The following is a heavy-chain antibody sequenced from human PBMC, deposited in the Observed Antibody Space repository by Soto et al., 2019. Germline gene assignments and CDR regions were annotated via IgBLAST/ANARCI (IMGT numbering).Heavy chain of an antibody. CDR2: IYSGGST. Sequence: GGSLRLSCAPSGFTVSSNYMSWVRQAPGQGLEWVSVIYSGGSTYYADSVKGRFAISRDNSKNTLYLQMNSLRAEDTAVYYCARDNPYARYLQHWGQGSLVTVSS. J-gene: IGHJ1*01. CDR1: GFTVSSNY. V-gene: IGHV3-66*01. CDR3: ARDNPYARYLQH.